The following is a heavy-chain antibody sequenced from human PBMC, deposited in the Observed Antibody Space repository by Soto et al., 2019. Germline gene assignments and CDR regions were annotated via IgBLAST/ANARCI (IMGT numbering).Heavy chain of an antibody. CDR2: IYYSGST. Sequence: SETLSLTCTVSGGSISSYYWSWIRQPPGKGLEWIGYIYYSGSTNYNPSLKSRVTISVDTSKKQFSLKLSSVTAADTAVYYCARVTLYYDSSGYPFDYWGQGTLVTASS. CDR1: GGSISSYY. J-gene: IGHJ4*02. CDR3: ARVTLYYDSSGYPFDY. D-gene: IGHD3-22*01. V-gene: IGHV4-59*01.